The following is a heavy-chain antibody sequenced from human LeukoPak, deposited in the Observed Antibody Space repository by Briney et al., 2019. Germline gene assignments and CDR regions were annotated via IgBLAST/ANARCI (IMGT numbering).Heavy chain of an antibody. D-gene: IGHD6-6*01. CDR2: ISSTSSTV. CDR3: ARGRDSSSSYPGY. CDR1: GFTFSSYS. J-gene: IGHJ4*02. Sequence: GGSLRLSCAVSGFTFSSYSMTWVRQAPGKGLEWVSYISSTSSTVYYADSVKGRFTVSRDNVKNSLYLQMNSLRAEDTAVYYCARGRDSSSSYPGYWGQGTLVTVSS. V-gene: IGHV3-48*01.